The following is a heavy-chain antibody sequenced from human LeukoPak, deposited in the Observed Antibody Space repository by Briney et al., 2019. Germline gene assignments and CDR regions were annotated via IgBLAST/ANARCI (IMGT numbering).Heavy chain of an antibody. D-gene: IGHD3-16*01. J-gene: IGHJ6*03. V-gene: IGHV1-69*04. CDR1: GGTFSSYT. CDR2: IIPILGIA. CDR3: ARDLGYDYYMDV. Sequence: ASVKASCKASGGTFSSYTISWVRQAPGQGLEWMGRIIPILGIANYAQKFQGRVTITADKSTSTAYMELSSLRSEDTAVYYCARDLGYDYYMDVWGKGTTVTVSS.